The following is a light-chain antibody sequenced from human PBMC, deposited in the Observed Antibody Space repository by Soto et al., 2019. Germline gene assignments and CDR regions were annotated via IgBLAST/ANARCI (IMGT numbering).Light chain of an antibody. V-gene: IGLV2-14*01. CDR2: EVD. J-gene: IGLJ2*01. CDR3: SSCTSGNTVV. CDR1: TSDVGGYNF. Sequence: QSALTQPASVSGSPGQSITISCTGTTSDVGGYNFVSWYQQHPDKAPKLIIYEVDSRPSGVSNRFSGSKSGNTASLTISGLQAEDEADYYCSSCTSGNTVVFGGGTKLTVL.